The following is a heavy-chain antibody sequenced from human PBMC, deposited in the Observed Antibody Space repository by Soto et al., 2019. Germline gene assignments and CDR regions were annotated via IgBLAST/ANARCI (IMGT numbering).Heavy chain of an antibody. D-gene: IGHD3-10*01. CDR3: ARLMVRGVIKPNWFDP. CDR1: GGSFSGYY. V-gene: IGHV4-34*01. CDR2: INHSGST. J-gene: IGHJ5*02. Sequence: LSLTCAVYGGSFSGYYWSWIRQPPGKGLEWIGEINHSGSTNYNPSLKSRVTISVDTSKNQFSLKLSSVTAADTAVYYCARLMVRGVIKPNWFDPWGQGTLVTVSS.